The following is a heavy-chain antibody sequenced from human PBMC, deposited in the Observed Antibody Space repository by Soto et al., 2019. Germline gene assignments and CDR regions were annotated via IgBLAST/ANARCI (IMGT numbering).Heavy chain of an antibody. V-gene: IGHV3-7*01. CDR1: GFTSSNYW. CDR2: IKQDGSEK. CDR3: AGSTSSWGV. Sequence: GGSLRLSCVASGFTSSNYWMNWVRQAPGKGLEWVANIKQDGSEKNYVDYVKGRFTIYRDNAKKSLYLQMNSLRAEDTAVYYCAGSTSSWGVWGKGT. J-gene: IGHJ6*03. D-gene: IGHD6-13*01.